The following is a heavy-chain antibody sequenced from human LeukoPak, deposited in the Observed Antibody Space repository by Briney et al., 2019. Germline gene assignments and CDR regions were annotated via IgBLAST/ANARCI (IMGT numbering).Heavy chain of an antibody. V-gene: IGHV4-4*02. CDR2: FNLQGST. J-gene: IGHJ1*01. D-gene: IGHD5-24*01. CDR1: GGSITSTNY. Sequence: PSGTLSLTCGVSGGSITSTNYWTWVRQPRGGLVWLVWEFNLQGSTNYNPSLMGRVAISVDMSGNPISIQLTSVTAADTAVYYSAMGVGMATYFQHWGQGTLVTVSS. CDR3: AMGVGMATYFQH.